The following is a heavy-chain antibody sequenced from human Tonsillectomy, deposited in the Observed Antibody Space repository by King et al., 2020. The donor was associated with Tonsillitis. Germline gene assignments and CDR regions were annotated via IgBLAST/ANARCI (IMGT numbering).Heavy chain of an antibody. V-gene: IGHV4-39*01. CDR2: MYYSGTI. J-gene: IGHJ4*02. Sequence: QLQESGPGVVKPSETLSLTCTVSGGSISSSDHYWAWIRQSPGEGLEWIGYMYYSGTIFYNPSLKSRITISGGTSENRFSLKLSSVIAADTAVYFCARYVSGSFDYWGQGALVTVSS. CDR1: GGSISSSDHY. CDR3: ARYVSGSFDY. D-gene: IGHD1-26*01.